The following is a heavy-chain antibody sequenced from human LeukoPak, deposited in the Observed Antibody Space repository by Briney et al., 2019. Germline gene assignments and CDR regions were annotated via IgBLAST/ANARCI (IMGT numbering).Heavy chain of an antibody. V-gene: IGHV4-31*03. Sequence: SETLSLTCTVSGGSISSGGYYWSWLRQHPGKGLEWIGYIYYSGSTYYNPSLKSRVTISVDTSKNQFSLKLSSVTAADTAVYYCARNSPNLVVPAAIAHFDYWGQGTLVTVSS. CDR3: ARNSPNLVVPAAIAHFDY. CDR1: GGSISSGGYY. J-gene: IGHJ4*02. CDR2: IYYSGST. D-gene: IGHD2-2*01.